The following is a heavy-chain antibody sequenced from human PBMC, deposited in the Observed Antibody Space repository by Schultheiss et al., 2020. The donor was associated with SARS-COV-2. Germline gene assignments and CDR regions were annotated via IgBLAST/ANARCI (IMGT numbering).Heavy chain of an antibody. J-gene: IGHJ5*02. V-gene: IGHV1-69*06. CDR3: ARTPNWNDLRPGWFDP. CDR1: GYTFTSYA. D-gene: IGHD1-1*01. Sequence: SVKVSCKASGYTFTSYAMHWVRQAPGQGLEWMGGIIPIFGTANYAQKFQGRVTITADKSTSTAYMELRSLRSDDTAVYYCARTPNWNDLRPGWFDPWGQGTLVTVSS. CDR2: IIPIFGTA.